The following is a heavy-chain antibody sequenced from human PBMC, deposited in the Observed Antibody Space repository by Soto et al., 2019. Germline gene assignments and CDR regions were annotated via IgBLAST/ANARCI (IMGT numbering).Heavy chain of an antibody. V-gene: IGHV1-69*02. CDR2: IIPILGIA. Sequence: ASVKVSCKASGGTFSSYTISWVRQAPGQGLEWMGRIIPILGIANYAQKFQGRATITADKSTSTAYTELSSLRSEDTAVYYCAGASGGTTHYWGQGTLVTVSS. D-gene: IGHD1-1*01. CDR1: GGTFSSYT. J-gene: IGHJ4*02. CDR3: AGASGGTTHY.